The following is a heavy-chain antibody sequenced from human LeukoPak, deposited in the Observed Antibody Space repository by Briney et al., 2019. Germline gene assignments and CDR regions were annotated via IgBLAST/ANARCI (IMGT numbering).Heavy chain of an antibody. CDR3: ATSSGYSKYYYGMDV. D-gene: IGHD3-22*01. CDR1: GFTVSSNY. Sequence: GGSLRLSCAASGFTVSSNYMSWVRQAPGKGLEWVSVIYSGGSTYYADSVKGRFTISRHNSKNTLYLQMNSLRAEDTAVYYCATSSGYSKYYYGMDVWGQGTTVTVSS. J-gene: IGHJ6*02. CDR2: IYSGGST. V-gene: IGHV3-53*04.